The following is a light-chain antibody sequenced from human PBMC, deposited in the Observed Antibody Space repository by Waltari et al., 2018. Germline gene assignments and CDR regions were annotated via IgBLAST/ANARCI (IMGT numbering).Light chain of an antibody. CDR2: DAS. CDR1: QTVSGNY. J-gene: IGKJ5*01. V-gene: IGKV3D-20*01. CDR3: QQYGDSPPIT. Sequence: EIVLTQSPVTLSLSPGDSATLSCGASQTVSGNYLAWYQQKPGLAPRLLIYDASIRASGIPDRFSGSGSGTVFTLTVSRLEPEDFAVYYCQQYGDSPPITFGLGTRLEIK.